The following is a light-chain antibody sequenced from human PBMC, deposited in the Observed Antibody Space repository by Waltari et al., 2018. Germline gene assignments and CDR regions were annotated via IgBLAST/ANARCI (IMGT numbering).Light chain of an antibody. CDR3: QQFINYPLT. CDR1: QDIASA. J-gene: IGKJ3*01. CDR2: DVS. Sequence: AIQLTQSPSSLSASVGHRITITCRASQDIASALAWYVQKPGKAPQLLIYDVSTLESGVPSRFSGSGSGTDFTLSISGLQPEDFATYYCQQFINYPLTFGPGTTVDIK. V-gene: IGKV1D-13*01.